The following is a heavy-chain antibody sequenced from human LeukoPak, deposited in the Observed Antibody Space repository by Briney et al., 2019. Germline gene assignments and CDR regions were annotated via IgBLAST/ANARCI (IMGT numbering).Heavy chain of an antibody. V-gene: IGHV1-46*01. CDR1: GYTFINYY. CDR3: ARAKGATPHFDY. Sequence: ASVKVSCKASGYTFINYYMHWVRQAPGQGLEWMGIINPSGGSTSYAQKFQGRVTMTRDTSTSTVYMELSSLRSEDTAVYYCARAKGATPHFDYRGQGTLVTVSS. J-gene: IGHJ4*02. D-gene: IGHD1-26*01. CDR2: INPSGGST.